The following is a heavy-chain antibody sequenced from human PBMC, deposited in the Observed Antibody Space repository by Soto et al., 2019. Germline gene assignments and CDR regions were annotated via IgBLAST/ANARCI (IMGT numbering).Heavy chain of an antibody. V-gene: IGHV3-30-3*01. CDR3: ARDYGTPLFSSSWYLGYYYYYGMDV. Sequence: QVQLVESGGGVVQPGRSLRLSCAASGFTFSSYAMHWVRQAPGKGLEWVAVISYDGSNKYYADSVKGRFTISRDNSKNTLYLQMNSLRAEDTAVYYCARDYGTPLFSSSWYLGYYYYYGMDVWGQGTTVTVSS. CDR2: ISYDGSNK. D-gene: IGHD6-13*01. J-gene: IGHJ6*02. CDR1: GFTFSSYA.